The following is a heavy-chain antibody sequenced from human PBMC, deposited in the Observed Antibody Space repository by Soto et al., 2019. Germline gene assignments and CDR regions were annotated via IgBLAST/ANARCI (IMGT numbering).Heavy chain of an antibody. Sequence: PGGSLRLSCAASGFTFGRNGMNRVRQAPGKGLEWVSTISGSGNRTWYADSVKGRFTISRDNSKNTMHLQMNSLRVEDTAVYFCAKESTVMGASDHWGRGTLVTVSS. V-gene: IGHV3-23*01. CDR3: AKESTVMGASDH. D-gene: IGHD3-16*01. CDR2: ISGSGNRT. CDR1: GFTFGRNG. J-gene: IGHJ4*02.